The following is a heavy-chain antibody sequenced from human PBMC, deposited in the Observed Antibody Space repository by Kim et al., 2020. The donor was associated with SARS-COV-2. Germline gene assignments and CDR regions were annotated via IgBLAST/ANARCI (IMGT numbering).Heavy chain of an antibody. CDR2: ISWNSGSI. Sequence: GGSLRLSCAASGFTFDDYAMHWVRQAPGKGLEWVSGISWNSGSIGYADSVKGRFTISRDNAKNSLYLQMNSLRAEDTALYYCAKDIRDYYGSGSYLRVDGMDVWGQGTTVTVSS. D-gene: IGHD3-10*01. V-gene: IGHV3-9*01. CDR3: AKDIRDYYGSGSYLRVDGMDV. CDR1: GFTFDDYA. J-gene: IGHJ6*02.